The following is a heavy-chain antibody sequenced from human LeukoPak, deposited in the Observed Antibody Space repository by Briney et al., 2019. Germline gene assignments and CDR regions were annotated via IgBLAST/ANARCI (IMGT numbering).Heavy chain of an antibody. J-gene: IGHJ4*02. CDR1: GASISSYY. Sequence: PSETLSLTCTVSGASISSYYWSWIRQPPGKGLEWIGSTYTTGDNRYNTSLKSRVTISVDTSKNQFSLKLSSVTAADTAVYYCARATPVGGVRFDYWGQGTLVTVSS. V-gene: IGHV4-4*09. CDR2: TYTTGDN. D-gene: IGHD3-16*01. CDR3: ARATPVGGVRFDY.